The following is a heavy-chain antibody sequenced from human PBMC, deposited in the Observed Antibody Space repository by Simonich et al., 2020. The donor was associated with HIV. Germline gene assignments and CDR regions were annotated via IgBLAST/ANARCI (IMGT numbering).Heavy chain of an antibody. Sequence: EVQLLESGGDLVQPGGSLRLSCAVSGFTISTYARNWVRQAPGKGLEWVSAISGTGSTTYYADSVKGRFTISRDNSKNTLYLQMNSLRAEDTAMYYCVRRFDYGGDYWGQGTLVTVSS. J-gene: IGHJ4*02. CDR2: ISGTGSTT. V-gene: IGHV3-23*01. CDR1: GFTISTYA. D-gene: IGHD4-17*01. CDR3: VRRFDYGGDY.